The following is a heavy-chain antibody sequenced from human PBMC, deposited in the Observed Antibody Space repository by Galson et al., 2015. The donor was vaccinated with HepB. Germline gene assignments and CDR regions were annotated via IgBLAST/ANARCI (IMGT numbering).Heavy chain of an antibody. CDR2: IWYDGGNT. Sequence: SLRLSCAASGFTFSSYGMHWVRQAPGKGLEWVAVIWYDGGNTYYADSVKGRFTISRDNSKNKLYLQMNSLRAEDTAVYYCARGQSSGYYAGGYYSSGMDVWGQGTTVTVSS. CDR1: GFTFSSYG. J-gene: IGHJ6*02. CDR3: ARGQSSGYYAGGYYSSGMDV. D-gene: IGHD3-22*01. V-gene: IGHV3-33*01.